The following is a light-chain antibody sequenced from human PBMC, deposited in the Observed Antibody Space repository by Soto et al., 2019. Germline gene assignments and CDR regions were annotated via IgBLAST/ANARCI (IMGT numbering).Light chain of an antibody. CDR3: SSCAGSNNPYV. CDR2: EVN. J-gene: IGLJ1*01. Sequence: QSALTQPPSASGSVGQSVTISCTGTSSDVGGCRFVSWYQQFPGKAPQLIIYEVNKRPSGVPDRFSGSKSGNTASLTISGLQAEDEADYHCSSCAGSNNPYVFGTGTKLTVL. V-gene: IGLV2-8*01. CDR1: SSDVGGCRF.